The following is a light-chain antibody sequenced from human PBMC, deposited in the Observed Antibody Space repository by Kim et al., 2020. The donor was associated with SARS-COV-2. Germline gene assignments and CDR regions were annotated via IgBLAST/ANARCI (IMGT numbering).Light chain of an antibody. V-gene: IGKV1-39*01. CDR2: AAS. J-gene: IGKJ1*01. CDR3: QKSYSIPWT. Sequence: DIQLTQSPSSLSASVGDRVAITCRASQSISINLNWYQQRPGKAPKLLIYAASSLQSGVPSRFSGSGSGTHFTLTISSLQPEDFGTYYCQKSYSIPWTFGQGTKVDIK. CDR1: QSISIN.